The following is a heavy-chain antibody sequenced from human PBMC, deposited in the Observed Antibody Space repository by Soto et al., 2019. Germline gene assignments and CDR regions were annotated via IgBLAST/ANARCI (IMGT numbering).Heavy chain of an antibody. Sequence: QVQLVQSGAEVKKPGSSMKVSCKASGGTFNSYDINWVRQAPGQGLEWMGGIIPIVETPKYAQKFQGRVTITADESTSTVDMALSSLRSEDTAMYYCARLSRPNYYDTSGFFKDNWFDPWGQGTLVTVSS. CDR2: IIPIVETP. V-gene: IGHV1-69*01. D-gene: IGHD3-22*01. CDR1: GGTFNSYD. CDR3: ARLSRPNYYDTSGFFKDNWFDP. J-gene: IGHJ5*02.